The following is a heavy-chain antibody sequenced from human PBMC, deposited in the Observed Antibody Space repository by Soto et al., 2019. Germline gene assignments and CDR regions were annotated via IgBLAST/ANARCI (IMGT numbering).Heavy chain of an antibody. V-gene: IGHV1-58*01. Sequence: QMQLVQSGPEGKKPGTSVKVSCKASGFTFTSSAVQWVRQARGQRLELKGWIVVGRGNTNYAQKVQERVTITRDMSTSTAYMELSSLRSEDTAVYYCASERGYCSGGSCYPRDFQHWGQGTLVTVSS. D-gene: IGHD2-15*01. CDR1: GFTFTSSA. CDR2: IVVGRGNT. J-gene: IGHJ1*01. CDR3: ASERGYCSGGSCYPRDFQH.